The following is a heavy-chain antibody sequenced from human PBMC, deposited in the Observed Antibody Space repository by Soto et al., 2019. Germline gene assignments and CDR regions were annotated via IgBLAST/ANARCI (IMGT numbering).Heavy chain of an antibody. J-gene: IGHJ6*02. CDR3: ARRASYGDYEAYYYGMDV. CDR1: GVTFRSYS. D-gene: IGHD4-17*01. V-gene: IGHV3-21*01. CDR2: ISSSSSYI. Sequence: PGGSLRLACEASGVTFRSYSMNWVRQAPGKGLEWVSSISSSSSYIYYADSVKGRFTISRDNAKNSLYLQMNSLRAEDTAVYYCARRASYGDYEAYYYGMDVWGQGTTVPVS.